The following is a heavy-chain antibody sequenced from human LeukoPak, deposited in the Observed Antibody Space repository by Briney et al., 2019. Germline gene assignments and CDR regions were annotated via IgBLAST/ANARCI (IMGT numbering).Heavy chain of an antibody. V-gene: IGHV3-9*01. CDR2: ISWNSGSI. CDR1: GFTFDDYA. D-gene: IGHD5-18*01. CDR3: AKDMVDTAMGPLDY. J-gene: IGHJ4*02. Sequence: GGSLRLSCAASGFTFDDYAMHWVRQAPGKGLEWVSGISWNSGSIGYADSVKGRFTISRDNAKNSLYLQMYSLRAEDTALYYCAKDMVDTAMGPLDYWGQGTLVTVSS.